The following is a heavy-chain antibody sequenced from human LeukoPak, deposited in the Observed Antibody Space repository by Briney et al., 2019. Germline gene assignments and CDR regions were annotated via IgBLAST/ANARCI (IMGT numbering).Heavy chain of an antibody. V-gene: IGHV3-53*04. CDR3: ARVRITIFWLVPDFDY. CDR1: GFTVSSNY. D-gene: IGHD3-9*01. Sequence: GGSLRLSCAASGFTVSSNYMSWVRQAPGKGLEWVSVIYSGGSTYYADSVKGRFTISRHNSKNTLYLQTNSLRAEDTAVYYCARVRITIFWLVPDFDYWGQGTLVTVSS. CDR2: IYSGGST. J-gene: IGHJ4*02.